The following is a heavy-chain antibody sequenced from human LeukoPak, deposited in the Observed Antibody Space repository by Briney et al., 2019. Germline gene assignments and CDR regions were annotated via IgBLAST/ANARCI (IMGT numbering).Heavy chain of an antibody. V-gene: IGHV1-46*01. D-gene: IGHD5-24*01. J-gene: IGHJ4*02. CDR1: GYTFTSYY. CDR2: INPSGGST. Sequence: ASVTISCMASGYTFTSYYIHWVRQAPGQGLEWMGMINPSGGSTKYAQKFQGRVTMTRDTSTSTVYMEPSSLRSEDTAVYYCARGPFHTYNWDYWGQGTLVTVSS. CDR3: ARGPFHTYNWDY.